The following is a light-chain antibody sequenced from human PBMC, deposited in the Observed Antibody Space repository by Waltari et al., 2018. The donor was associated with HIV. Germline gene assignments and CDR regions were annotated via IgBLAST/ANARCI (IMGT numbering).Light chain of an antibody. J-gene: IGKJ4*01. CDR2: WAS. V-gene: IGKV4-1*01. CDR3: QQYYTVRPT. CDR1: RTVLSNSDNRNY. Sequence: DIVMTQSPDSLAVSLGERATSNCRSSRTVLSNSDNRNYLAWYQQKTGQSPNVLIYWASTRQSGVPDRFSASVSGTNFSLTISSLQAADVVVYYCQQYYTVRPTFGGGTKVEIK.